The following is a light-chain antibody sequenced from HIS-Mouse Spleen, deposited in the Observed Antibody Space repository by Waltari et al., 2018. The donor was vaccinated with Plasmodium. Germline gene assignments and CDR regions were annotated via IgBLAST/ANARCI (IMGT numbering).Light chain of an antibody. J-gene: IGKJ3*01. CDR3: QQYNNWSFT. Sequence: EIVLTQSPATLSVSPGERATLPCRASQSVSSNLAWYQQKPGQPPRLLIYGASTRATGIPARFSGSGSGTEFTLTISSLLSEDFAVYYCQQYNNWSFTFGPGTKVDIK. CDR2: GAS. CDR1: QSVSSN. V-gene: IGKV3-15*01.